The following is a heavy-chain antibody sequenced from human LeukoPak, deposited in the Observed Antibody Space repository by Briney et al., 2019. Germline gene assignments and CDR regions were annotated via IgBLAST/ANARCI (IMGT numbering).Heavy chain of an antibody. Sequence: GAPVKVSCKASGYDFTNYGITWVRQAPGQGLEWLGWISTFNGNTNYAQRLQDRVTMTTDTSTNTAYFELRRLRSDDAALYYCARRHLIGNGYFDHWGQGSLVTVSS. CDR2: ISTFNGNT. J-gene: IGHJ4*02. CDR3: ARRHLIGNGYFDH. D-gene: IGHD4-23*01. V-gene: IGHV1-18*01. CDR1: GYDFTNYG.